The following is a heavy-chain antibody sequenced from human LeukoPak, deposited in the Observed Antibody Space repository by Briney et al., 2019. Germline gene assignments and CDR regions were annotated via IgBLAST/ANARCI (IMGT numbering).Heavy chain of an antibody. V-gene: IGHV1-2*06. J-gene: IGHJ4*02. CDR2: INPNSGDT. Sequence: GASVKVSCKASGYSLTGYHMHWVRQAPGQGLEWMGRINPNSGDTNYAQKFQGRVTMTRDTSISTAYMELSRLRSDDTAVYYCARDYCSSTSCLFDYWGQGTLFTVSP. CDR1: GYSLTGYH. CDR3: ARDYCSSTSCLFDY. D-gene: IGHD2-2*01.